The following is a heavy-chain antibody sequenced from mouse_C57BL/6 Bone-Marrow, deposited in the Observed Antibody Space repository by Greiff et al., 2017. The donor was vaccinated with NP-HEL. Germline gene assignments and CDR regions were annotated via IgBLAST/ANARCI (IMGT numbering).Heavy chain of an antibody. V-gene: IGHV1-55*01. J-gene: IGHJ3*01. D-gene: IGHD1-1*01. CDR2: IYPGSGST. CDR1: GYTFTSYW. Sequence: VKLQQPGAELVKPGASVKMSCKASGYTFTSYWITWVKQRPGQGLEWIGDIYPGSGSTNYNEKFKSKATLTVDTSSSTAYMQLSSLTSEDSSVYFFARSNYGSRVAYWGQGTLVTVSA. CDR3: ARSNYGSRVAY.